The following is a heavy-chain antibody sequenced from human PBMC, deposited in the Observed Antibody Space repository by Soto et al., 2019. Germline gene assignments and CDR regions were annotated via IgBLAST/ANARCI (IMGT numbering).Heavy chain of an antibody. V-gene: IGHV4-39*01. J-gene: IGHJ6*03. CDR3: ARLKMVYAKRVDYYYYYMDV. Sequence: SETLSLTCTVSGGSISSSSYYWGWIRQPPGKGLEWIGSIYYSGSTYYNPSLKSRVTISVDTSKNQFSLKLSSVTAADTAVYYCARLKMVYAKRVDYYYYYMDVWGKGTTVTVSS. D-gene: IGHD2-8*01. CDR2: IYYSGST. CDR1: GGSISSSSYY.